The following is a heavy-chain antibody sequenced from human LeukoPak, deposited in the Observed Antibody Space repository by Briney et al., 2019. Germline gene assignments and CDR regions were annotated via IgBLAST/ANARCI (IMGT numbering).Heavy chain of an antibody. CDR2: ISAYNGNT. CDR3: AWAGWGYSGYDSDY. CDR1: GYTFTSYG. Sequence: ASVKVSCKVSGYTFTSYGISWVRQAPGQGLEWMGWISAYNGNTNYAQTLQGRVTMTTNTSTSTACMELRSLRSDYTAVYYCAWAGWGYSGYDSDYWGQGTLVTVSS. J-gene: IGHJ4*02. V-gene: IGHV1-18*04. D-gene: IGHD5-12*01.